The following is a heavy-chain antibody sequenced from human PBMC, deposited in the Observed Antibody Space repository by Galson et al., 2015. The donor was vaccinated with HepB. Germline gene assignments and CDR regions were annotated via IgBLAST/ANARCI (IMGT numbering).Heavy chain of an antibody. J-gene: IGHJ4*02. D-gene: IGHD5-12*01. Sequence: SLRLSCAASGFTFSSYAMSWVRQAPGKGLEWVSAISGSGGSTYYADSVKGRFTISRDNSKNTLYLQMNSLRAEDTAVYYCATSWVLDIVATNPFDYWGQGTLVTVSS. CDR3: ATSWVLDIVATNPFDY. CDR2: ISGSGGST. V-gene: IGHV3-23*01. CDR1: GFTFSSYA.